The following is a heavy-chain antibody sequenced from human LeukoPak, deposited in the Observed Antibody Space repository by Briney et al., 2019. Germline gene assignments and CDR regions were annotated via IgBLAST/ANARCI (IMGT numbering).Heavy chain of an antibody. CDR3: ARDPTPRYCSGGSCYTHYGMDV. J-gene: IGHJ6*02. Sequence: GGSLGLSCAASGFTFSSYTMNWVRQAPGKGLEWVSSISSSSSYIYYADSVKGRLTISRDNAKNSLYLQMNSLRAEDTAVYYCARDPTPRYCSGGSCYTHYGMDVWGQGTTVTVSS. V-gene: IGHV3-21*01. CDR1: GFTFSSYT. CDR2: ISSSSSYI. D-gene: IGHD2-15*01.